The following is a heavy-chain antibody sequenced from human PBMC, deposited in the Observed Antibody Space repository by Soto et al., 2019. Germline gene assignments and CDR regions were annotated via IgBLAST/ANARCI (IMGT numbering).Heavy chain of an antibody. CDR2: IYHSGST. D-gene: IGHD3-22*01. J-gene: IGHJ4*02. CDR1: GGSISSGGYS. Sequence: TLSLTCAVSGGSISSGGYSWSWIRQSPGKGLEWIGYIYHSGSTYYNPSLKSRVTISVDRSKNQFSLKLSSVTAADTAVYYCAVSGYSLLYYFDYWGQGTLVTVSS. V-gene: IGHV4-30-2*06. CDR3: AVSGYSLLYYFDY.